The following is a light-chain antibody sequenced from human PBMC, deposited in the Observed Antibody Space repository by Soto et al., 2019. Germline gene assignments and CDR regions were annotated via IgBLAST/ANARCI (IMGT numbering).Light chain of an antibody. CDR3: QQRSNWPPIT. CDR2: DAS. Sequence: VLTQSPATLSLSPGDRATVSCRASQSVDWYVAWYQHKPGKAPRLLIYDASTRATGIPDRFSGSGSGTDFTLTISSLEPEDFAVYYCQQRSNWPPITFGPGTKVDMK. V-gene: IGKV3-11*01. CDR1: QSVDWY. J-gene: IGKJ3*01.